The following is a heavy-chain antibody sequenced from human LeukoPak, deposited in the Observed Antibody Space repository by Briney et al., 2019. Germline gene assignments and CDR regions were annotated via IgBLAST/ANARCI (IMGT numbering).Heavy chain of an antibody. J-gene: IGHJ4*02. V-gene: IGHV3-21*01. D-gene: IGHD4-17*01. CDR2: ISVSGTYI. CDR3: ARDRDYGTFDY. CDR1: GFTFSSYG. Sequence: GGSLRLSCAASGFTFSSYGMSWVRQAPGKGLEWVSSISVSGTYIYYSDSVKGRFTISRDNAKNSLYLEMKSLRAEDTAAYFCARDRDYGTFDYWGQGTLVTVSS.